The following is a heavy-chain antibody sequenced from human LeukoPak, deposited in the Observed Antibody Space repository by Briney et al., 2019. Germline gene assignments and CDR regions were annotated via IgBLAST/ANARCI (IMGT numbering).Heavy chain of an antibody. J-gene: IGHJ6*03. Sequence: SETLSLTCAVYGGSFSGYYWSWIRQPPGKGLEWIGEINHSGSTNYNPSLKSRVTISVDTSKNQFSLKLSSVTAADTAVYYCARDGCGGSCSHYYYYYMDVRGKGTTVTISS. CDR2: INHSGST. D-gene: IGHD2-15*01. V-gene: IGHV4-34*01. CDR1: GGSFSGYY. CDR3: ARDGCGGSCSHYYYYYMDV.